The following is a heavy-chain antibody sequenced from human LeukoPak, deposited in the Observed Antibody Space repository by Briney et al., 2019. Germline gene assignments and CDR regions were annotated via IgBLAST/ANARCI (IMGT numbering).Heavy chain of an antibody. CDR1: GFTFSSYS. CDR3: ARGKVPAWGPFDY. D-gene: IGHD2-2*01. J-gene: IGHJ4*02. CDR2: ISYDGSNK. Sequence: GGSLRLSCAASGFTFSSYSMHWVSQAPGKGLEWVAVISYDGSNKYYADSVKGRFTISRDNSKNTLYLQMNSLRAEDTAVYYCARGKVPAWGPFDYWGQGTLVTVSS. V-gene: IGHV3-30-3*01.